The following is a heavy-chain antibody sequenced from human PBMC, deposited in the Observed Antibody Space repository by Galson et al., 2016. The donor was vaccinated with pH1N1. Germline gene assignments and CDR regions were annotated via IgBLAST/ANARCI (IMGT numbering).Heavy chain of an antibody. D-gene: IGHD1-1*01. Sequence: SVKVSCKASEGSFAKYAVSWVRQAPGQGLEWMGRIIPIYGTPNYAQKFQDRLTITADEYTTTVYMELNSLISADTAIYYCARPGRTETTKEGFAWGYGMDVWGQGTTVTVSS. J-gene: IGHJ6*02. CDR2: IIPIYGTP. CDR1: EGSFAKYA. V-gene: IGHV1-69*13. CDR3: ARPGRTETTKEGFAWGYGMDV.